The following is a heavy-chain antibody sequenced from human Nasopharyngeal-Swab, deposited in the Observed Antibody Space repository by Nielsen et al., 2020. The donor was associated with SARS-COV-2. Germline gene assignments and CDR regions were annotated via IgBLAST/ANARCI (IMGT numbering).Heavy chain of an antibody. CDR3: ARVVPAALGGMDV. CDR2: IIPIFGTA. CDR1: GGTFSSYA. D-gene: IGHD2-2*01. J-gene: IGHJ6*02. V-gene: IGHV1-69*13. Sequence: SVKVSCKASGGTFSSYAISWARQAPGQGLEWMGGIIPIFGTANYAQKFQGRATITADESTSTAYMELSSLRSEDTAVYYCARVVPAALGGMDVWGQGTTVTVSS.